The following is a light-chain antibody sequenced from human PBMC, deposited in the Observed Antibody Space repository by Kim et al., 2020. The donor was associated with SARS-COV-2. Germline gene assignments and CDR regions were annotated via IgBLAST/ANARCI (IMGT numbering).Light chain of an antibody. V-gene: IGKV3-20*01. J-gene: IGKJ1*01. CDR2: GAS. CDR3: HQYGSSPRT. CDR1: QSVSSSY. Sequence: EIVLTQSPGTLSLSPGERATLSCRASQSVSSSYLGWYQQKPGQAPRLLIYGASTRATGMPDRFSGSGSGTDFTLTISRLEPEDFAVYYCHQYGSSPRTFGQGTKVDIK.